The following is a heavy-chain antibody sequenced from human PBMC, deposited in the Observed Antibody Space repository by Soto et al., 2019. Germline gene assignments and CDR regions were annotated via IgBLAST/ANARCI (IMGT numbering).Heavy chain of an antibody. CDR3: AKDRCSGGSGYSGLFDP. CDR2: ISGSGGST. V-gene: IGHV3-23*01. Sequence: EVQLLESGGGLVQPGGSLRLSCAASGFTFSSYAMSWVRQAPWKGLEWVSDISGSGGSTYYADSVNGRFTISRDNSKTTLYLQMNGLRAEDTAVYYCAKDRCSGGSGYSGLFDPWGQGTLVTVSS. J-gene: IGHJ5*02. CDR1: GFTFSSYA. D-gene: IGHD2-15*01.